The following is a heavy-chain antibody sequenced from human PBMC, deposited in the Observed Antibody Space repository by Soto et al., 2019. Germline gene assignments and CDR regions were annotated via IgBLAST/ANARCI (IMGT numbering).Heavy chain of an antibody. Sequence: EVQLVESGGGLVQPGASLRLSCAASGFSFSSYWMHWVRQVPGKGLVWVSRIEGDGSGFSYADSVKGRFTISRDNAKSTVYLQMNSLRAEDTAVYYCASTISMIRGHGMDVWGQGTTVTVSS. CDR1: GFSFSSYW. J-gene: IGHJ6*02. CDR2: IEGDGSGF. V-gene: IGHV3-74*01. D-gene: IGHD3-10*01. CDR3: ASTISMIRGHGMDV.